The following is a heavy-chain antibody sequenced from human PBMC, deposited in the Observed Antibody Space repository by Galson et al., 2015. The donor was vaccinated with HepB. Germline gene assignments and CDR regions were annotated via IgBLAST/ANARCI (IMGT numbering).Heavy chain of an antibody. CDR1: GFTFSSYA. CDR2: ISYDGSNK. J-gene: IGHJ3*02. D-gene: IGHD5-12*01. CDR3: ARARGYSGYDFRRMAFDI. Sequence: SLRLSCAASGFTFSSYAMHWVRQAPGKGLEWVAVISYDGSNKYYADSVKGRFTISRDNSKNTLYLQMNSLRAEDTAVSYCARARGYSGYDFRRMAFDIWGQGTMVTVSS. V-gene: IGHV3-30*04.